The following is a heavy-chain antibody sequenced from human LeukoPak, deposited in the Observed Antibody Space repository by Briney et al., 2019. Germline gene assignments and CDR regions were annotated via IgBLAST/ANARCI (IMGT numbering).Heavy chain of an antibody. CDR2: IIPILGIA. Sequence: ASVKVSCKASGGTFSSYAISWVRQAPGQGLEWMGRIIPILGIANYAQKFQGRVTITADKSTSTAYMELSSLRSEDTAVYYCARQLGSGSHSRDYYYYGMDVWGQGTTVTVS. CDR1: GGTFSSYA. D-gene: IGHD3-10*01. V-gene: IGHV1-69*04. CDR3: ARQLGSGSHSRDYYYYGMDV. J-gene: IGHJ6*02.